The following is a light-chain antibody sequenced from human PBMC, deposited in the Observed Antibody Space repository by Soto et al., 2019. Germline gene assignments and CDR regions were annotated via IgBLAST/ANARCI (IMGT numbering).Light chain of an antibody. CDR3: QQSNTWPPIN. CDR2: GAS. J-gene: IGKJ5*01. CDR1: QSVSSH. V-gene: IGKV3-15*01. Sequence: EIVLTQSLAPLSVSPGEIATLSFRASQSVSSHLAWYQQKPGQAPRLLIYGASTMTSDIPARFSGSGSGTDVTLTSTSLPSEVFAVYYDQQSNTWPPINIGKGTRLEIK.